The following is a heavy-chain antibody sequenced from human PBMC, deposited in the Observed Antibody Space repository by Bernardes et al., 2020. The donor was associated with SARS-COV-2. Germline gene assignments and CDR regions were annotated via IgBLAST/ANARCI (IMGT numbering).Heavy chain of an antibody. V-gene: IGHV4-39*01. D-gene: IGHD3-3*01. CDR1: GGSISSSSYY. CDR2: IYYSGST. J-gene: IGHJ6*02. Sequence: SETLSLTCTVSGGSISSSSYYWGWIRQPPGKGLEWIGSIYYSGSTYYNPSLKSRVTISVDTSKNQFSLKLSSVTAADTAVYYCARQQMEWLTFYYYYGMDVWGQGTTVTVSS. CDR3: ARQQMEWLTFYYYYGMDV.